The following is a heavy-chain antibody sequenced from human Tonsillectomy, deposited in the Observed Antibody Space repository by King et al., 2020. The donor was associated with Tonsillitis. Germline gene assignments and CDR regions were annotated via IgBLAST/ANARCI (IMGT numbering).Heavy chain of an antibody. V-gene: IGHV3-33*08. CDR2: IWYDGSNK. CDR1: GFTFSSYG. CDR3: AANGREGAFDI. J-gene: IGHJ3*02. Sequence: QLVQSGGGVVQPGRFLRLSCAASGFTFSSYGMHWVRQAPGKGLEWVAVIWYDGSNKYYADSVKGRFTISRDNSKNTLYLQMNSLRAEDTAVYYCAANGREGAFDIWGQGTMVTVSS. D-gene: IGHD1-26*01.